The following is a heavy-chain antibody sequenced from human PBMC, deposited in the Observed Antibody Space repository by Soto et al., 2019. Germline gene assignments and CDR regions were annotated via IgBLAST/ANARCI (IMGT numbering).Heavy chain of an antibody. V-gene: IGHV4-34*01. Sequence: PSETLSLTCAIYNGSFSGYYWSWIRQPPGKGLEWIGEINRSASTNYNPSLKSRITISVDASKNQYSLKVSSVTAADAAVYYCARVVAATSRGWFDPWGQGTLVTVSS. J-gene: IGHJ5*02. D-gene: IGHD2-15*01. CDR1: NGSFSGYY. CDR3: ARVVAATSRGWFDP. CDR2: INRSAST.